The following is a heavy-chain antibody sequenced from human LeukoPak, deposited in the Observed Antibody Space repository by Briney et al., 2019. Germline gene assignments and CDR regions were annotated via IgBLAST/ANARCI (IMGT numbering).Heavy chain of an antibody. CDR2: IYYSGST. J-gene: IGHJ4*02. CDR1: GGSISSYY. D-gene: IGHD3-22*01. V-gene: IGHV4-59*12. Sequence: SETLSLTCTVSGGSISSYYWSWIRQPPGKGLEWIGYIYYSGSTNYNPSLKSRVTISVDESKNQFSLKLRSVTAADTAVYYCARVVEDYYDSSGYNEYYFDYWGQGTLVTVSS. CDR3: ARVVEDYYDSSGYNEYYFDY.